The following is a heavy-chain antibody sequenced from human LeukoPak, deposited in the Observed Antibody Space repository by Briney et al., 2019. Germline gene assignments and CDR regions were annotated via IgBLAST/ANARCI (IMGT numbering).Heavy chain of an antibody. CDR1: AGTFSIYA. CDR2: IIPIFGTA. CDR3: ATLKDASDI. J-gene: IGHJ3*02. Sequence: GASVKVCCKASAGTFSIYAISWVRQAPGQGLEWMGGIIPIFGTANYAQKLQGRVTITADESTSTSYMELSSLRSEDTAVYYCATLKDASDIWGQGTMVTVSS. V-gene: IGHV1-69*13.